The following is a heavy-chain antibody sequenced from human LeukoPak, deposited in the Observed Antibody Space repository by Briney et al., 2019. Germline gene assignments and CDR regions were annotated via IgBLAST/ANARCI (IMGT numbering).Heavy chain of an antibody. J-gene: IGHJ5*02. V-gene: IGHV4-34*01. D-gene: IGHD4-11*01. Sequence: SETLSLTCAVYGGSFSGYYWSWLRQPPGKGLEWIGEINHSGSTNSNPSLKSRVTISVDTSKNQFFLEVSSVTAADTAVYYCARATTVTYNWFDPWGQGTLVTVSS. CDR3: ARATTVTYNWFDP. CDR2: INHSGST. CDR1: GGSFSGYY.